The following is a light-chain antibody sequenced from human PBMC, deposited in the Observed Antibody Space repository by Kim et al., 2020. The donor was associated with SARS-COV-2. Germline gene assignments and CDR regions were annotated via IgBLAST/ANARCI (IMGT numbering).Light chain of an antibody. V-gene: IGKV1-9*01. CDR3: LQLSDYPRT. CDR1: QGISDS. J-gene: IGKJ1*01. Sequence: DIQLTQSPSFLSASVGDRVTITCRASQGISDSLAWYQHHPGKAPKLLIYAASTLESGVPSRFSGGGSGTEFTLTISSLQPDDFATYYCLQLSDYPRTFGQGTKVDIK. CDR2: AAS.